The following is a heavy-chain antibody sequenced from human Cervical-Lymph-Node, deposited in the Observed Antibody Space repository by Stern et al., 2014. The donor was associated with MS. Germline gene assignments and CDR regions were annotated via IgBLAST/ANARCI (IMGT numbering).Heavy chain of an antibody. CDR1: GYSFTTYW. CDR3: ARQFNPYYDILRGEGAFDI. CDR2: IYPGDSET. D-gene: IGHD3-9*01. V-gene: IGHV5-51*01. J-gene: IGHJ3*02. Sequence: EVQLVQSGAEVKKPGESLKISCQGSGYSFTTYWIGWVRQMPGKGLEWMGIIYPGDSETKYSPSLQGQVTISVDKSISTAYLQWSSLKASDTAMYYCARQFNPYYDILRGEGAFDIWGQGTMVTVSS.